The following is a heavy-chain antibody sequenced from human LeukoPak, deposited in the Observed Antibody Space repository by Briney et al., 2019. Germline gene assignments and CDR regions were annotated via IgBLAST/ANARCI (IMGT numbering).Heavy chain of an antibody. D-gene: IGHD3-16*01. CDR2: ISYDGSNK. V-gene: IGHV3-30-3*01. Sequence: GGSLRLSCAASGFTFSSYAMHWVRQAPGKGLEGVAVISYDGSNKYYADSVKGRFTISRDNSKNTLYLQMNSLRAEDTAVYYCARSGPDYSYYYYGMDVWGQGTTVTVSS. CDR3: ARSGPDYSYYYYGMDV. CDR1: GFTFSSYA. J-gene: IGHJ6*02.